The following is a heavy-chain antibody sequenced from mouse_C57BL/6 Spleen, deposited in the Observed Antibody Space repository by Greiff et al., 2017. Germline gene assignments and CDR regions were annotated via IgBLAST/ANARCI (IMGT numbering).Heavy chain of an antibody. CDR3: ARGYYGSSPYWYCDV. D-gene: IGHD1-1*01. Sequence: VQLQQSGAELVKPGASVKMSCKASGYTFTTYPIEWMKQNHGKSLEWIGNFHPYNDDTKYNEKFKGKATLTVEKSSSPVYLELSRLPSDDSAVYYCARGYYGSSPYWYCDVWGTGTTGTGCS. CDR2: FHPYNDDT. V-gene: IGHV1-47*01. J-gene: IGHJ1*03. CDR1: GYTFTTYP.